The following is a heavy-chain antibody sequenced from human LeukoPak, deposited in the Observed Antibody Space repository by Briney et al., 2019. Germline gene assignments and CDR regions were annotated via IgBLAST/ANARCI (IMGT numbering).Heavy chain of an antibody. J-gene: IGHJ4*02. CDR1: GFTFSTYG. CDR2: IWYDGSNK. V-gene: IGHV3-33*08. D-gene: IGHD3-22*01. CDR3: ARDPASWTYYDSSGYYDY. Sequence: PGRSLRLSCAASGFTFSTYGMHWVRQAPGKGLEWVAIIWYDGSNKYYADSVKGRFTISRDNSKNTLYLQMNSLRAEDTAVYYCARDPASWTYYDSSGYYDYWGQGTLVTVSS.